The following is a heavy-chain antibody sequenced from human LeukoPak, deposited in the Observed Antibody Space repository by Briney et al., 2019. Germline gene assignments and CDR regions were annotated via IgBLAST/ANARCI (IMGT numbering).Heavy chain of an antibody. J-gene: IGHJ4*02. CDR3: ARDQPSVLRYFDWLAGNFDY. V-gene: IGHV1-2*06. D-gene: IGHD3-9*01. Sequence: GASVEVSCKASGYTFTGYYMHWVRQAPGQGLEWMGRINPNSGGTNYAQKFQGRVTMTRDTSISTAYMELSRLRSDDTAVYYCARDQPSVLRYFDWLAGNFDYWGQGTLVTVSS. CDR2: INPNSGGT. CDR1: GYTFTGYY.